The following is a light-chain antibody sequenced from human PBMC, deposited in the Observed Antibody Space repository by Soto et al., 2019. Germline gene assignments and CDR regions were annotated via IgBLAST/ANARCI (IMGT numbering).Light chain of an antibody. V-gene: IGLV2-14*03. CDR3: SSYTPSSTYV. J-gene: IGLJ1*01. CDR2: DVS. CDR1: SSDVGGYNY. Sequence: QSALTQPASVSGSPGQSITISCTGTSSDVGGYNYVSWYQQYPGKAPKLMIYDVSSRPSGVSNRFSGSKSGNTASLTISGLPAEDEADYHCSSYTPSSTYVFGTGTKVTVL.